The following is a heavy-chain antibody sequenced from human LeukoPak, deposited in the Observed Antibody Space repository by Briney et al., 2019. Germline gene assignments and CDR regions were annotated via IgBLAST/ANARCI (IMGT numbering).Heavy chain of an antibody. CDR3: ARGPLGYDSSGYYYVPLYFDY. Sequence: PGGSLRLSCAASGLTFSSYSMNWVRQAPGKGLEWVSSISSSSSYIYYADSVKGRFTISRDNAKNSLYLQMNSLRAEDTAVYYCARGPLGYDSSGYYYVPLYFDYWGQGTLVTVSS. D-gene: IGHD3-22*01. V-gene: IGHV3-21*01. J-gene: IGHJ4*02. CDR2: ISSSSSYI. CDR1: GLTFSSYS.